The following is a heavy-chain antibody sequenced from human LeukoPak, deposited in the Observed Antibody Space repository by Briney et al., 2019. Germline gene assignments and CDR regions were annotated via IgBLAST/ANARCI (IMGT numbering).Heavy chain of an antibody. CDR1: GGSISSSSYY. V-gene: IGHV4-39*01. CDR2: IYYSGST. J-gene: IGHJ4*02. CDR3: ARTRYYYNSRSYGAPYYFDY. Sequence: SETLSLTCTVSGGSISSSSYYWGWIRQPPGKGLEWIGSIYYSGSTYYNPSLKSRVTISVDTSKNQLSLKLSSVTAADTAVYYCARTRYYYNSRSYGAPYYFDYWGQGTLVTVSS. D-gene: IGHD3-10*01.